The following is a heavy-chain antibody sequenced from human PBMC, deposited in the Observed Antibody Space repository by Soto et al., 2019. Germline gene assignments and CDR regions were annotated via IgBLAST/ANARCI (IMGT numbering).Heavy chain of an antibody. CDR2: IIPIFGTA. CDR3: AGDEAIGDCGGDCYDYYYGMDV. D-gene: IGHD2-21*02. CDR1: GVTFSSYA. V-gene: IGHV1-69*01. J-gene: IGHJ6*02. Sequence: QVQLVQSGAEVKKPGSSVKVSCKASGVTFSSYAISWVRQAPGQGLEWMGGIIPIFGTANYAQKFQGRVTITADQSTSTAYLELSSLRSEDTAVYYCAGDEAIGDCGGDCYDYYYGMDVWGQGTTVTVSS.